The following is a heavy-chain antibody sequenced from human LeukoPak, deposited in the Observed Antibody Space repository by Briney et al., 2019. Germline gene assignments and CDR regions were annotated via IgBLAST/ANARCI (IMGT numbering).Heavy chain of an antibody. CDR2: ISSSGSTI. V-gene: IGHV3-48*03. CDR3: ARDKAVGPTLLDY. Sequence: GGSLRLSCAASGFTFSSYEMNWVRQAPGKGLEWVSYISSSGSTIYYADSVKGRFSISRDNAKNSLYLQMDSQRAEDTAVYYCARDKAVGPTLLDYWGQGTLVTVSS. CDR1: GFTFSSYE. J-gene: IGHJ4*02. D-gene: IGHD1-26*01.